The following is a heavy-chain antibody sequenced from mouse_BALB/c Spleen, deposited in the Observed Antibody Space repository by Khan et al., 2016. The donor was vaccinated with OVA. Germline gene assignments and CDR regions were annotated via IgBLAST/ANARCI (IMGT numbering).Heavy chain of an antibody. J-gene: IGHJ3*01. V-gene: IGHV1-77*01. D-gene: IGHD1-2*01. Sequence: QVQLQQSGAELARPGASVKLSCKASGYTFTDYYINWVKQRTGQGLEWSGEIYPRSGNTYYNEKFKGKATLTADKSSSIAYMQLSSLTSEDSAVYFCARRNYFGYTFAYWGQGTLVTVSA. CDR3: ARRNYFGYTFAY. CDR2: IYPRSGNT. CDR1: GYTFTDYY.